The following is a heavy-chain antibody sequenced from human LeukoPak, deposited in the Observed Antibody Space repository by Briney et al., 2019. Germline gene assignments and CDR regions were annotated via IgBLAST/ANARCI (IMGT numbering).Heavy chain of an antibody. Sequence: PGGSLRLSCAASGFTFSSYWMSWVRQAPGKGLEWVANIKKDGSEKYYVNSVKGRFTISRDNAKNSLYLHMNSLRAEDTAVYYCARDWRDSSGKFPNDVFDIWGQGTMVTVSS. D-gene: IGHD3-22*01. CDR1: GFTFSSYW. V-gene: IGHV3-7*01. J-gene: IGHJ3*02. CDR3: ARDWRDSSGKFPNDVFDI. CDR2: IKKDGSEK.